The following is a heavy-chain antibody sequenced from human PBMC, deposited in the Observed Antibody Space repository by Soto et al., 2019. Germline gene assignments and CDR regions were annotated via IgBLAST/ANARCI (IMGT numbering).Heavy chain of an antibody. CDR3: AREDVAPYYYDGMDV. J-gene: IGHJ6*02. D-gene: IGHD5-12*01. V-gene: IGHV1-18*01. CDR2: ISTYNGGT. CDR1: GYTFTRSG. Sequence: QVQLVQSGAEVKKPGASVKVSCKASGYTFTRSGISWVRQAPGQGLEWMGWISTYNGGTNYAQTFQGRVTMTTDTSTSTVYMELRSLRSDDTAVYYCAREDVAPYYYDGMDVWGQATPVTVSS.